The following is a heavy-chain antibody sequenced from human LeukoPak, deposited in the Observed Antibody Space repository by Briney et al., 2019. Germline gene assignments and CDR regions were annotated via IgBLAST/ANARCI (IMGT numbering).Heavy chain of an antibody. V-gene: IGHV4-34*01. Sequence: SETLSLTCAVYGGSFSGYYWSWIRQPPGKGLEWIGEINHSGSTIYNPSLKSRVTISVDTSKNQFSLKLSSVTAADTAVYYCARGPGATTVNLGYWGQGTLVTVSS. CDR1: GGSFSGYY. CDR2: INHSGST. D-gene: IGHD4-11*01. CDR3: ARGPGATTVNLGY. J-gene: IGHJ4*02.